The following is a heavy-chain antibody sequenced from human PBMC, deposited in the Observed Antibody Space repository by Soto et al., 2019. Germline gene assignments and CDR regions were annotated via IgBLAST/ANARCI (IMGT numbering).Heavy chain of an antibody. Sequence: QITLKESGPTLVKHTQTLTLTCTFSGFSLPTDRVGVGWIRQPPGKALEWLAVIYWDDTKTYRPSLKSRHTITKDTSKNQVALTMTDMDPVDTATYYCAHAYGGRSLYWGQGTLVTVSS. V-gene: IGHV2-5*02. D-gene: IGHD1-26*01. CDR2: IYWDDTK. J-gene: IGHJ4*02. CDR1: GFSLPTDRVG. CDR3: AHAYGGRSLY.